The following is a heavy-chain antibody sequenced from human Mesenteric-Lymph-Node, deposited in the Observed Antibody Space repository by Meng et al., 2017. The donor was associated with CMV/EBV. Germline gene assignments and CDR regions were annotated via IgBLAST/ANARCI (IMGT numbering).Heavy chain of an antibody. Sequence: GESLKISCQGSGYRFTSYWIGWVRQMPGKGLEWMGIIYPGDSDTRYSPSFQGQVSISVDKSITTGYLQWSSLQASDTAMYYCARHRGAGLGNFGVVFFPDFWGQGTLVTVSS. D-gene: IGHD3-3*02. CDR3: ARHRGAGLGNFGVVFFPDF. CDR2: IYPGDSDT. J-gene: IGHJ4*02. CDR1: GYRFTSYW. V-gene: IGHV5-51*01.